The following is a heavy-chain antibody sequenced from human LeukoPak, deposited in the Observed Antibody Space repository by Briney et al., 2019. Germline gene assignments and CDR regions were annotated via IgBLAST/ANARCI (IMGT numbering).Heavy chain of an antibody. CDR1: GYTLTELS. D-gene: IGHD1-26*01. CDR2: FDPEDGET. Sequence: GESLKISCKVSGYTLTELSMHWVRQAPGKGLEWMGGFDPEDGETIYAQKFQGRVTMTEDTSTDTAYMELSSLRSEDTAVYYCATDLGSGSYYVAFDIWGQGTMVTVSS. CDR3: ATDLGSGSYYVAFDI. V-gene: IGHV1-24*01. J-gene: IGHJ3*02.